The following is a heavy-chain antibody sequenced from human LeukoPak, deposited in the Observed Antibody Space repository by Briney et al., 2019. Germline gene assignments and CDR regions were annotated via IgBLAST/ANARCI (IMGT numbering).Heavy chain of an antibody. CDR3: ASGGGWVFFN. D-gene: IGHD6-19*01. CDR2: INSDGSEK. CDR1: RFTFSDYA. Sequence: GGSLRLSCAASRFTFSDYAMSWVRQSPGRGLEWVAHINSDGSEKNYVDSVKGRFTISRDNARNSQFLHMNSLRAEDTAVYYCASGGGWVFFNWGRGTLVTVSS. V-gene: IGHV3-7*01. J-gene: IGHJ4*02.